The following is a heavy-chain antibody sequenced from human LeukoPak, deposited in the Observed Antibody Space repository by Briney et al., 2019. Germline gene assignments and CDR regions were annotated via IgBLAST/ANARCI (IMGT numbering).Heavy chain of an antibody. CDR1: GGTFSSYG. CDR2: ISAYNGNT. Sequence: ASVTVSCKASGGTFSSYGISWVRQAPGQGLEWMGWISAYNGNTNYAQKLQGRVTMTTDTSTSTAYMELRSLRSDDTAVYYCARVPLYCSSTSCYWGAAGFDPWGQGTLVTVSS. D-gene: IGHD2-2*01. J-gene: IGHJ5*02. CDR3: ARVPLYCSSTSCYWGAAGFDP. V-gene: IGHV1-18*01.